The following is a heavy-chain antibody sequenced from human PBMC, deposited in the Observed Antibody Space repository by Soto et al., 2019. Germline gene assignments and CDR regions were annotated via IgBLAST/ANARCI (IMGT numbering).Heavy chain of an antibody. CDR2: TSGSGGST. V-gene: IGHV3-23*01. CDR3: AKGVSQPKEYYFDD. J-gene: IGHJ4*02. D-gene: IGHD2-2*01. Sequence: EVQLLESGGGLVQPGGSLRLSCAASGFTFTNYAMGWIRQAPGKGLEWVSGTSGSGGSTYYADSVKGRFTISSDNSKSTLYLQMNSLRAEDTAVYYCAKGVSQPKEYYFDDWGQGTLVTVSS. CDR1: GFTFTNYA.